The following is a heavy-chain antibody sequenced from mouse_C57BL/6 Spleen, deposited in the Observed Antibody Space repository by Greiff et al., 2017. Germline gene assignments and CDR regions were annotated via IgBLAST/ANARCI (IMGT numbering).Heavy chain of an antibody. Sequence: VQLQQPGAELVKPGASVKLSCKASGYTFTSYWMHWVKQRPGRGLEWIGRIDPNSGGTKYNEKFKSKATLTVDKPSSTAYMQLSSLTSEDSAVYYCARSKGANWEGSHYFDYWGQGTTLTVSS. CDR1: GYTFTSYW. J-gene: IGHJ2*01. D-gene: IGHD4-1*01. CDR3: ARSKGANWEGSHYFDY. CDR2: IDPNSGGT. V-gene: IGHV1-72*01.